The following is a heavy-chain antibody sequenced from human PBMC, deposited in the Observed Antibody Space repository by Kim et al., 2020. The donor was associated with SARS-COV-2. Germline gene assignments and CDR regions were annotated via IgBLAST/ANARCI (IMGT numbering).Heavy chain of an antibody. CDR2: ISSSSSYI. V-gene: IGHV3-21*04. D-gene: IGHD2-2*02. J-gene: IGHJ2*01. CDR3: AREGDCSSTSCYTPYWYFDL. CDR1: GFTFSSYS. Sequence: GGSLRLSCAASGFTFSSYSMNWVRQAPGKGLEWVSSISSSSSYIYYADSVKGRFTISRDNAKNSLYLQMNSLRAEDMAVYYCAREGDCSSTSCYTPYWYFDLWGRGTLVTVSS.